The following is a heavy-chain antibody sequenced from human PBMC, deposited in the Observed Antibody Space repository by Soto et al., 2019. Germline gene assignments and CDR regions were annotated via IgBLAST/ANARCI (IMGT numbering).Heavy chain of an antibody. CDR1: GYTFSSYG. V-gene: IGHV1-18*01. J-gene: IGHJ4*02. D-gene: IGHD6-13*01. CDR2: ISGYNSIT. CDR3: ARAFGSTDY. Sequence: QVQLVQSGAEVKKPGASVKVSCEASGYTFSSYGISWVRQAPGQGFEWMGWISGYNSITRYAQKLQGRVTMTTYTPTSPAYMELRSPRSDDTAVYYCARAFGSTDYWGQGTLVTVSS.